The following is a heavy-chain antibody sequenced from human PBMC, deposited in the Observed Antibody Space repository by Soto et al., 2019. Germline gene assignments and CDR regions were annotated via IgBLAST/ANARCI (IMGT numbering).Heavy chain of an antibody. V-gene: IGHV4-4*02. J-gene: IGHJ4*02. D-gene: IGHD4-17*01. Sequence: QVQLQESGPGLVKPSGTLSLTCAVSSVSISSSNWWSWVRQPPGKGLEWIGEIYHSGSTNYNPSLKSRATISVDKSKSQFALKLSSVTAADTAVYYCARVNEGDYGDYLDYWGQGTLVTVSS. CDR2: IYHSGST. CDR3: ARVNEGDYGDYLDY. CDR1: SVSISSSNW.